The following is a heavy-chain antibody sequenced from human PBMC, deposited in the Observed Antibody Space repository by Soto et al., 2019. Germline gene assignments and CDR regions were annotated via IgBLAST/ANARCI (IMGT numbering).Heavy chain of an antibody. V-gene: IGHV4-4*02. CDR3: ARDRYDYGDFWKGCMYV. D-gene: IGHD4-17*01. CDR2: IYHSGST. Sequence: QVQLQESGPGLVKPSGTLSLTCAVSGGSISSSNWWSWVRQPPGKGLDGIGEIYHSGSTNYNPSLKSRVTITVDKAKNQFSRKLSSVSASDTAVYYCARDRYDYGDFWKGCMYVWGEGTTVTVSS. J-gene: IGHJ6*04. CDR1: GGSISSSNW.